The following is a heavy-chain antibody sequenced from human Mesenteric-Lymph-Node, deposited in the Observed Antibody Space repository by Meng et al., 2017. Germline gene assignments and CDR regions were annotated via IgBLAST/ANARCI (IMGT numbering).Heavy chain of an antibody. Sequence: GESLKISCAASGFTFSSYGMHWVRQAPGKGLEWVAVIWYDGSNKYYADSVKGRFTISRDNSKNTLYLQMNSLRAEDTAVYYCARRGGGDGYNYGVWGQGTLVTVSS. CDR3: ARRGGGDGYNYGV. CDR2: IWYDGSNK. J-gene: IGHJ4*02. D-gene: IGHD5-24*01. CDR1: GFTFSSYG. V-gene: IGHV3-33*01.